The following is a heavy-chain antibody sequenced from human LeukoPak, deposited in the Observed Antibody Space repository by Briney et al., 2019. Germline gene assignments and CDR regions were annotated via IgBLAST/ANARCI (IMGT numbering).Heavy chain of an antibody. V-gene: IGHV1-18*01. Sequence: ASVKVSCKASGYTFTSYGISWVRQAPGQGLEWMGWISAYNGNTNYAQKFQGRVTMTTDTSTSTAYMELRSLRAEDTALYYCAKDPVAYRGYSYGWFDPWGQGTLVTVSS. D-gene: IGHD5-18*01. J-gene: IGHJ5*02. CDR1: GYTFTSYG. CDR2: ISAYNGNT. CDR3: AKDPVAYRGYSYGWFDP.